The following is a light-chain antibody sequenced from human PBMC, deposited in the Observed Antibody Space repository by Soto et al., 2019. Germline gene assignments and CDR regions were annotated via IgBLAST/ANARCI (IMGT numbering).Light chain of an antibody. J-gene: IGLJ2*01. CDR1: SSNIGAGYD. CDR3: QSYDSSLSGLV. V-gene: IGLV1-40*01. Sequence: QSVLTQPPSVSGAPGQRVTISCTGSSSNIGAGYDVHWYQQLPGTAPKLLIYGNSNRPSGVPDRFSGSKSGTLASLAITGLQAEDEADYYCQSYDSSLSGLVFGGGTKVTVL. CDR2: GNS.